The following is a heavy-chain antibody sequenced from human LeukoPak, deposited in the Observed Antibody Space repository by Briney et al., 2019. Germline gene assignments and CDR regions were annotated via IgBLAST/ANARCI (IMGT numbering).Heavy chain of an antibody. J-gene: IGHJ5*02. CDR3: AKGGYSSSWYVYRWFDP. V-gene: IGHV3-23*01. D-gene: IGHD6-13*01. CDR1: GFTFSSHA. Sequence: PGGSLRLSCAASGFTFSSHAMSWVRQAPGKGLEWVSTISGRGGSTYYADSVKGRFTISRDNSKNTLYLQMSSLRAEDTAVYYCAKGGYSSSWYVYRWFDPWGQGTLVTVSS. CDR2: ISGRGGST.